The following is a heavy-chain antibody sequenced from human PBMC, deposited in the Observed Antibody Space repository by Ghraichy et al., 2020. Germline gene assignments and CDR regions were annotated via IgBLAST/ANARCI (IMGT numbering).Heavy chain of an antibody. J-gene: IGHJ3*02. V-gene: IGHV4-38-2*01. CDR2: IYHTQTS. Sequence: SETLSLTCDVSGFSFSNGYFWGWVRQSPGQGLEWVGSIYHTQTSYLNPSLGSRGTISVDTSKNQFSLKLHSVTAADTAVYFCARGLTSGHSAFDIWGQGTMVVVSS. CDR3: ARGLTSGHSAFDI. D-gene: IGHD3-10*01. CDR1: GFSFSNGYF.